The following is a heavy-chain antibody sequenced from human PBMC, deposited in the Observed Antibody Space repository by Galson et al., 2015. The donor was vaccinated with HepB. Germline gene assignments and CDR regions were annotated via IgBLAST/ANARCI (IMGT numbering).Heavy chain of an antibody. CDR3: ARVGDYYGSGSYYNPLDY. CDR2: IYPGDSDT. D-gene: IGHD3-10*01. CDR1: GYSFTSYW. Sequence: QSGAEVKKPGESLKISCKGSGYSFTSYWIGWVRQMPGKGLEWMGIIYPGDSDTRYSPSFQGQVTISADKSISTAYLQWSSLKASDTAMYYCARVGDYYGSGSYYNPLDYWGQGTLVTVSS. V-gene: IGHV5-51*01. J-gene: IGHJ4*02.